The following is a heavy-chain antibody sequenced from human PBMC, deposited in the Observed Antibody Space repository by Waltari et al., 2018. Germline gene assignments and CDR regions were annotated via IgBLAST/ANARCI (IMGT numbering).Heavy chain of an antibody. CDR3: VYGDYHAFDI. V-gene: IGHV3-9*01. J-gene: IGHJ3*02. D-gene: IGHD4-17*01. CDR2: ISWNSGSI. Sequence: EVQLVESGGGLVQPGRSLRLSCAASGFTFKDYVMHWVRQAPGKGLEWVSGISWNSGSIAYVDSVKGRFTISRDNDENSLYLQMNSLRPEDTALYYCVYGDYHAFDIWGQGTMVTVSS. CDR1: GFTFKDYV.